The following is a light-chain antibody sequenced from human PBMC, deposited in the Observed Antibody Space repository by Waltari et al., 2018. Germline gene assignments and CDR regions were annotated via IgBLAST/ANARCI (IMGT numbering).Light chain of an antibody. Sequence: IQMTQSPSALSASVGDRVTISCRASQNIYSNLAWYQQKPGKAPKLLIYAASSLQSRIPSRFSGSGSGTDFTLTISSLQPEDSAAYYCQHYYDNPWTFGQGTKVEIK. J-gene: IGKJ1*01. CDR3: QHYYDNPWT. CDR1: QNIYSN. V-gene: IGKV1-6*01. CDR2: AAS.